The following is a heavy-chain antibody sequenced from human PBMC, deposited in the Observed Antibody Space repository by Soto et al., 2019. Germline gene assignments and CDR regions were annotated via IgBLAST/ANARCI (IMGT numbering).Heavy chain of an antibody. J-gene: IGHJ6*02. CDR3: ARGGDFWSGYSGYYYYGMDV. Sequence: GASVKVSCKASGYTFTSYAMHWVRQAPGQRLEWMGWINAGNGNTKYSQKFQGRVTITRDTSASTAYMELSSLRSEDTAVYYCARGGDFWSGYSGYYYYGMDVWGQGTTVTVS. CDR1: GYTFTSYA. D-gene: IGHD3-3*01. V-gene: IGHV1-3*01. CDR2: INAGNGNT.